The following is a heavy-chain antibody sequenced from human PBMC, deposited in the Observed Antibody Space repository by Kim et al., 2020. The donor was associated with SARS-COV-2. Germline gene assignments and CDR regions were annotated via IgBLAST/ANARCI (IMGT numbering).Heavy chain of an antibody. Sequence: ASVKVSCKASGYTFTSYAMHWVRQAPGQRLEWMGWINAGNGNTKYSQKFQGRVTITRDTSASTAYMELSSLRSEDTAVYYCIIVGATLDAFDIWGQGTMVTVSS. D-gene: IGHD1-26*01. CDR3: IIVGATLDAFDI. V-gene: IGHV1-3*01. CDR1: GYTFTSYA. J-gene: IGHJ3*02. CDR2: INAGNGNT.